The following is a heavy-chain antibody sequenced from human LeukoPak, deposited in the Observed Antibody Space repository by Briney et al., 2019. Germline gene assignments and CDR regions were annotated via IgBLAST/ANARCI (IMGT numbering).Heavy chain of an antibody. Sequence: SVKVSCKASGGTFSSYAISWVRQAPGQGLEWMGRIIPIFGTANYAQKFQGRVTITTDESTSTAYMELSSLRSEDTAVYYWARGDVAAVSWFDPWGQGALVTVSS. CDR1: GGTFSSYA. D-gene: IGHD6-19*01. J-gene: IGHJ5*02. CDR2: IIPIFGTA. CDR3: ARGDVAAVSWFDP. V-gene: IGHV1-69*05.